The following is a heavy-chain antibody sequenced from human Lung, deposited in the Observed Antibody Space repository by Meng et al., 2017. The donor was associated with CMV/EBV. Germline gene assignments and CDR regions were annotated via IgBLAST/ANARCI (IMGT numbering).Heavy chain of an antibody. V-gene: IGHV4-31*03. D-gene: IGHD3-10*01. CDR1: GASVSSGASY. Sequence: SETLSLTCSVSGASVSSGASYWSWNRQRPGQGLEWVGHIDYSRITYSNPSLNGRLTISVDTSRNQYSLKLRSVTAADTAVYYCARVRASASEDFWGPGTLVTVSS. CDR3: ARVRASASEDF. CDR2: IDYSRIT. J-gene: IGHJ4*02.